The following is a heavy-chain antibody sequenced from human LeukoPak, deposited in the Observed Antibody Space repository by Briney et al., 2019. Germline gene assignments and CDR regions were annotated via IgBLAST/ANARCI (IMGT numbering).Heavy chain of an antibody. CDR3: ARAFTGVFDY. CDR2: IYYSGST. D-gene: IGHD7-27*01. V-gene: IGHV4-39*07. J-gene: IGHJ4*02. CDR1: GGSISSSSYY. Sequence: SETLSLTCTVSGGSISSSSYYWGWIRQPPGKGLGWIGSIYYSGSTYYNPSLKSRVTISVDTSKNQFSLKLSSVTAADTAVYYCARAFTGVFDYWGQGTLVTVSS.